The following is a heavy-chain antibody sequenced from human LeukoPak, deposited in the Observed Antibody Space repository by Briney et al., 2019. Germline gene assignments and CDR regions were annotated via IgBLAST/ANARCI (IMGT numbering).Heavy chain of an antibody. J-gene: IGHJ6*02. D-gene: IGHD5-18*01. CDR1: GYTFTYRY. CDR3: ASHVDTAMVSYYYYGMDV. V-gene: IGHV1-45*02. Sequence: SVNVSSTSSGYTFTYRYLHWVRQAPGQALEWMGWITPFNGNTNYAQKFQDRVTITRDRSMSTAYMELSSLRSEDTAMYYCASHVDTAMVSYYYYGMDVWGQGTTVTVSS. CDR2: ITPFNGNT.